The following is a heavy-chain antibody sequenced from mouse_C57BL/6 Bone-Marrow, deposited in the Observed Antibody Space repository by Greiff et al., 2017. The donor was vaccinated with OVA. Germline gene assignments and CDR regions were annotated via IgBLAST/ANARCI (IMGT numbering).Heavy chain of an antibody. D-gene: IGHD1-1*01. CDR3: ARCGPITTVVGDFDY. V-gene: IGHV1-18*01. CDR2: INPNNGGT. J-gene: IGHJ2*01. Sequence: VQLQQSGPELVKPGASVKISCKASGYSFTDYNMNWVKQSNGKSLEWIGDINPNNGGTIYNQKFKGKATLTVDKSSSTAYMELRSLTSEDTAVYYCARCGPITTVVGDFDYWGQGTTLTVSS. CDR1: GYSFTDYN.